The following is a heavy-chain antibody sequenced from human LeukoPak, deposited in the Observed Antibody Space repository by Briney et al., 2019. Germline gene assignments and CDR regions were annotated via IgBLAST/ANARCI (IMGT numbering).Heavy chain of an antibody. CDR3: ARGGGYDFRGANPFDY. D-gene: IGHD5-12*01. CDR1: GGSISSGDYY. J-gene: IGHJ4*02. CDR2: IYYSGST. V-gene: IGHV4-30-4*01. Sequence: SQTLSLTCTVSGGSISSGDYYWSWIRQPPGKGLEWIGYIYYSGSTYYNPSLKSRVTISVDTSKNQFSLKLSSVTAADTAVYYCARGGGYDFRGANPFDYWGQGTLVTVSS.